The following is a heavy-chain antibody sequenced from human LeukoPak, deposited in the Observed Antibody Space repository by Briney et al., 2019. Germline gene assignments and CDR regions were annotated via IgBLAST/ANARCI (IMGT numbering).Heavy chain of an antibody. CDR3: AKDSGYSGSSLDY. V-gene: IGHV3-23*01. D-gene: IGHD1-26*01. J-gene: IGHJ4*02. CDR1: GFTFSSYA. Sequence: GGSLRLSCAASGFTFSSYAMSWVRQAPGKGLEWVSVISGSGGSTYYADSVKGRFTISRDNSKNTLYLQMNSLRAEDTAVYYCAKDSGYSGSSLDYWGQGTLVTVSS. CDR2: ISGSGGST.